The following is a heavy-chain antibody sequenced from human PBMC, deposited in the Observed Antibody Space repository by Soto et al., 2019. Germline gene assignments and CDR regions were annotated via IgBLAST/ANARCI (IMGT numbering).Heavy chain of an antibody. V-gene: IGHV4-4*07. CDR2: IYTIAST. J-gene: IGHJ5*02. Sequence: PSETLSLTSTVSGVSISSYYWSWIRQPAGKGLEWIGHIYTIASTNYNPSLRSRVTMSRDTSKNQLSLTLKSVTAADAGTYYCARERCTGGTCYLNWFDPWGHGTLVTVSS. CDR3: ARERCTGGTCYLNWFDP. D-gene: IGHD2-15*01. CDR1: GVSISSYY.